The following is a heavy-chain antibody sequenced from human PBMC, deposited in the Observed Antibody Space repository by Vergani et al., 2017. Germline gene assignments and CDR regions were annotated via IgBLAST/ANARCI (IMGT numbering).Heavy chain of an antibody. CDR3: ARASRWNWNSGYYYYYYMDV. Sequence: QVQLVQSGAEVKKPGSSVKVSCKASGGTFSSYAISWVRQAPGQGLEWMGGIIPIFGTANYAQKFQGRVTITADESTSTAYMELSSLRSEDTAVYYGARASRWNWNSGYYYYYYMDVWGKGTTVTVSS. J-gene: IGHJ6*03. D-gene: IGHD1-7*01. CDR1: GGTFSSYA. V-gene: IGHV1-69*01. CDR2: IIPIFGTA.